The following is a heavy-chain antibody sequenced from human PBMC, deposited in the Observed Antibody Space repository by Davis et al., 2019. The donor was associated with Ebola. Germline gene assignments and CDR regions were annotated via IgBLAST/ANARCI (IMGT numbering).Heavy chain of an antibody. CDR2: ISYDGSNR. CDR3: AKKALRGEFDY. D-gene: IGHD3-10*01. Sequence: GESLKISCAASGFTFSSYAMHWVRQAPGKGLEWVAVISYDGSNRYYADSVKGRFTISRDNSKNTLYLQMNSLRAEDTAVYYCAKKALRGEFDYWGQGTLVTVSS. J-gene: IGHJ4*02. CDR1: GFTFSSYA. V-gene: IGHV3-30-3*02.